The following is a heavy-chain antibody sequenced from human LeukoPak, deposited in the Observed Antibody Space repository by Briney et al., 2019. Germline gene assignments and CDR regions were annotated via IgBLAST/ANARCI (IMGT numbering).Heavy chain of an antibody. Sequence: GGSLRLSCAASGFTFSSYCMLWVRQAPGKGLEWVAVIWFDGSNTYYADSVKGRFTISRDNSKNTLYLQMNSLRAEDTAVYYCTTTGKSSGWYDPYYWGQGTLVTVSS. J-gene: IGHJ4*02. CDR1: GFTFSSYC. D-gene: IGHD6-19*01. CDR3: TTTGKSSGWYDPYY. CDR2: IWFDGSNT. V-gene: IGHV3-33*08.